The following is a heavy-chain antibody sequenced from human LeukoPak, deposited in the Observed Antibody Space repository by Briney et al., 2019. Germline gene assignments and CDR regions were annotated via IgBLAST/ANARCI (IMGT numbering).Heavy chain of an antibody. V-gene: IGHV4-59*01. D-gene: IGHD3-10*01. CDR2: IYYSGST. Sequence: SETLSLTCTVSGGSISSYYWSWIRQPPGKGLEWIGYIYYSGSTNYNPSLKSRVTISVDTSKNQFSLKLGSVTAADTAVYYCARDGRAGGDQTFDYWGQGTLVTVSS. CDR1: GGSISSYY. J-gene: IGHJ4*02. CDR3: ARDGRAGGDQTFDY.